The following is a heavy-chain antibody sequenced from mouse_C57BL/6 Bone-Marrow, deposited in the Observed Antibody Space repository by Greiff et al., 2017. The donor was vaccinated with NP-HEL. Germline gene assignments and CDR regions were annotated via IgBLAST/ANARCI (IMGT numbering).Heavy chain of an antibody. D-gene: IGHD1-1*01. J-gene: IGHJ1*03. V-gene: IGHV3-6*01. CDR3: ASIRFYLWYFDV. Sequence: ESGPGLVKPSQSLSLTCSVTGYSFTSGYYWNWNRQPPGNNREWVGFIRYDGSNNYNPSLKNRISITRDTSKNQFYRKLNSVTTADTATYYCASIRFYLWYFDVWGTGTTVTVSS. CDR2: IRYDGSN. CDR1: GYSFTSGYY.